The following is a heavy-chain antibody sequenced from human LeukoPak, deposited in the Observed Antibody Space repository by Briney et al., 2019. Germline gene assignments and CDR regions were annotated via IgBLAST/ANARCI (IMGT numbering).Heavy chain of an antibody. V-gene: IGHV3-7*01. J-gene: IGHJ4*02. CDR3: ARDLDYYATDY. D-gene: IGHD3/OR15-3a*01. Sequence: GGPLRLSCAASGFSLSRYWMSWVRQAPGQGLEWVANIGKDGSGNHYADSVKGRFTISRDNAKNSLYLQMNSLRADDTAVYYCARDLDYYATDYWGQGTLVTVSS. CDR2: IGKDGSGN. CDR1: GFSLSRYW.